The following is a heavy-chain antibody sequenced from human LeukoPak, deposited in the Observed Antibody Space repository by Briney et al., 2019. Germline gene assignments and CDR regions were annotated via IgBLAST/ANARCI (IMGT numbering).Heavy chain of an antibody. Sequence: GGSLRLSCAASGFTFSSYWMSWVRQAPGKGLEWVANIKQDGSEKYYVDSVKGRFTISRDNAKNSLYLQMNSLRAEDTAVYYCARRGRYCSGDTCFNSLYFFDHWGQGTLVTVSS. V-gene: IGHV3-7*01. D-gene: IGHD2-15*01. CDR3: ARRGRYCSGDTCFNSLYFFDH. J-gene: IGHJ4*02. CDR2: IKQDGSEK. CDR1: GFTFSSYW.